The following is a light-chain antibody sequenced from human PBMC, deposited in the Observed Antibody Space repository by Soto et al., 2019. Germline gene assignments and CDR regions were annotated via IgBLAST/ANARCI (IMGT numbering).Light chain of an antibody. V-gene: IGKV4-1*01. J-gene: IGKJ5*01. CDR1: QSLLSSSDSQNY. CDR3: QQYYNSPIT. CDR2: WAS. Sequence: DIVMTQSPDSLAASLGERATIKCKSSQSLLSSSDSQNYLAWYQQKPGQPPNLLFYWASTRESGVPDRFSGSVCGTDFTLTISSLQAEDVALDYGQQYYNSPITFGQGTRLEIK.